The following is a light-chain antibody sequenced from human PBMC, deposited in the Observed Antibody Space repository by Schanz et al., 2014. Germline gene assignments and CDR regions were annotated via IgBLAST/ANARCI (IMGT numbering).Light chain of an antibody. CDR3: SSYAGSSTVV. V-gene: IGLV2-23*02. J-gene: IGLJ2*01. CDR2: EVS. CDR1: SSDIGSYNL. Sequence: QSALTQPASVSGSPGQSITISCTGTSSDIGSYNLVSWYQQHPGKAPKLMIYEVSKRPSGVSTRFSGSKSGNTASLTISGLQAEDEAHYYCSSYAGSSTVVFGGGTKLTVL.